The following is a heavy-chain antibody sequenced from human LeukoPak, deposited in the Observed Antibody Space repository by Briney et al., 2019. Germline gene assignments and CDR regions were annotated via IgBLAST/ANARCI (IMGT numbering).Heavy chain of an antibody. D-gene: IGHD3-22*01. J-gene: IGHJ1*01. CDR2: VNPNRGGT. CDR3: ARGSYYYDSSGLQYFQH. V-gene: IGHV1-2*06. CDR1: GYTFTGYY. Sequence: ASVKVSCKASGYTFTGYYMHWVRQAPGQGLEWMGRVNPNRGGTNYAQKFQGRVTMTRDTSISTAYMELSRLRSDDTAVYYCARGSYYYDSSGLQYFQHWGQGTLVTVSS.